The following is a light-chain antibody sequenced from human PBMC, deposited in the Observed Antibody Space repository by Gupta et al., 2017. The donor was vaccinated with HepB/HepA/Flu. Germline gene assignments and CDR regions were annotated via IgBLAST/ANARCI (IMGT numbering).Light chain of an antibody. CDR1: QTINIW. J-gene: IGKJ1*01. Sequence: DIQMTQSPSTLSASVGDRVTITCRASQTINIWLAWYQQKPGKAPNLLIYKASNLESGVPSRFSGSGSGTEFTLTISSLQPDDSATYYCQQYKSYSSWTFGQGTKVEIK. CDR2: KAS. CDR3: QQYKSYSSWT. V-gene: IGKV1-5*03.